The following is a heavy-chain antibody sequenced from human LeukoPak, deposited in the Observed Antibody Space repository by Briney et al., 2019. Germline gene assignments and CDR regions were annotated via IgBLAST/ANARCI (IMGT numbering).Heavy chain of an antibody. CDR2: ISYTGSA. J-gene: IGHJ4*02. V-gene: IGHV4-59*01. CDR1: GGSISGYY. CDR3: ARDKQPGDY. Sequence: SETLSLTCTVSGGSISGYYWNWIRQPPGKGLEWIGYISYTGSANYNPSLKSRVTISVDTSKNQFSLKVTSLTAADTAVYYCARDKQPGDYWGQGTLVTVSS. D-gene: IGHD5-18*01.